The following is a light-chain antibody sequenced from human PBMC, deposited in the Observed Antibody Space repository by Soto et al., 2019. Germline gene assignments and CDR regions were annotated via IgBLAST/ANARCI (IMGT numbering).Light chain of an antibody. V-gene: IGLV1-44*01. CDR3: AAWDDSLNGRV. CDR1: SSNIRSNT. CDR2: SGN. Sequence: QSALTQPPSASGTPGQRVTISCSGSSSNIRSNTVNWYQHLPGTAPKLLIYSGNQRPSGVPGRFSGSKSGTSASLAISGLQSEDEADYYCAAWDDSLNGRVFGTGTKVTVL. J-gene: IGLJ1*01.